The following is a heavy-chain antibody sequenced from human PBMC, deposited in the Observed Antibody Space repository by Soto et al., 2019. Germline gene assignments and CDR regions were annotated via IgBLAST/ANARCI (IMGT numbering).Heavy chain of an antibody. J-gene: IGHJ4*02. CDR1: GGSFKSGSYS. V-gene: IGHV4-61*01. Sequence: SETLSLTCTVSGGSFKSGSYSWSWIRQPPGKGLEWIGYVHHTGRTSYNPSLKSRVSISMDTSKNQFSLNLDSVTAADTAVYFCARDFAYFDSWGQGTLVTVSS. D-gene: IGHD3-3*01. CDR2: VHHTGRT. CDR3: ARDFAYFDS.